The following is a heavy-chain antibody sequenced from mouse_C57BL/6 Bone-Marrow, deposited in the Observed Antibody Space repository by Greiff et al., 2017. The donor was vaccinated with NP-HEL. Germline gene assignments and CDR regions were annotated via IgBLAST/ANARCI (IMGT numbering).Heavy chain of an antibody. CDR1: GYTFTSYG. D-gene: IGHD1-1*01. Sequence: QVQLQQSGAELARPGASVKLSCKASGYTFTSYGISWVKQRTGQGLEWIGEIYPRSGNTSYNEKFKGKATLTADKSSSTAYMELRSLTSEDSAVYFCARHGSSYYYAMDYWGQGTSVTVSS. CDR2: IYPRSGNT. CDR3: ARHGSSYYYAMDY. V-gene: IGHV1-81*01. J-gene: IGHJ4*01.